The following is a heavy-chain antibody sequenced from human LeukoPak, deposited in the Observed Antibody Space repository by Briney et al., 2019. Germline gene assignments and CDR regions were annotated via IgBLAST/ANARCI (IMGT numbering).Heavy chain of an antibody. V-gene: IGHV3-48*01. Sequence: GGSLRLSCAASGFTFSSYTMNWVRQPPGKGLEWVSNIGTSSTTIYYADSVKGRFTISRDNAKNSLYLQMNSLRADDAAVYYCARFAAGGSYYYYMDVWGKGTTVTVSS. D-gene: IGHD6-25*01. J-gene: IGHJ6*03. CDR3: ARFAAGGSYYYYMDV. CDR1: GFTFSSYT. CDR2: IGTSSTTI.